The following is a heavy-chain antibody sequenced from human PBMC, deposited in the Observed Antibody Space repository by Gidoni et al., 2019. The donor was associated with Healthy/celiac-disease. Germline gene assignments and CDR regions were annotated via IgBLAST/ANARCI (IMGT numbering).Heavy chain of an antibody. J-gene: IGHJ5*02. Sequence: QVQLQESGPGLVKPSETLSLTCTVSGGSISSYYWSWIRQPPGKGLEWIGYIYYSGSTNYNPSLKSRVTISVDTSKNQFSLKLSSVTAADTAVYYCARDVGRIAVAGTGFWFDPWGQGTLVTVSS. D-gene: IGHD6-19*01. CDR2: IYYSGST. CDR1: GGSISSYY. CDR3: ARDVGRIAVAGTGFWFDP. V-gene: IGHV4-59*01.